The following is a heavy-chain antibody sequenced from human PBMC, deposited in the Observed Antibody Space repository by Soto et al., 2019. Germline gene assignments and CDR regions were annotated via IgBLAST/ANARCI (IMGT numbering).Heavy chain of an antibody. CDR3: ASRYCSSTSCPLPYYYYYYGMDV. D-gene: IGHD2-2*01. CDR1: GGTFSSYA. V-gene: IGHV1-69*01. CDR2: IIPIFGTA. J-gene: IGHJ6*02. Sequence: QVQLVQSGAEVKKPGSSVKVSCKASGGTFSSYAISWVRQAPGQGLEWIGGIIPIFGTANYAQKFQGRVTITADESTSTAYMELSSLRSEDTAVYYCASRYCSSTSCPLPYYYYYYGMDVWGQGTTVTVSS.